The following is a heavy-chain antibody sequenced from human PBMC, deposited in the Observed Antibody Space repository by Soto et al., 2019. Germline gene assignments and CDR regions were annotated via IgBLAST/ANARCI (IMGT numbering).Heavy chain of an antibody. CDR1: GATFSSYA. Sequence: QVQLVQSGAEVRQPASSVKVSCKTSGATFSSYAITWVRQAPGQGLEWMGGIVPTVDTSTYAQKFQGRVTXXAXXFTNTVYMELSSLRSDDTAVYYCVIVVAIPGYPDNWGQGTLVTVSS. J-gene: IGHJ4*02. CDR2: IVPTVDTS. D-gene: IGHD5-12*01. CDR3: VIVVAIPGYPDN. V-gene: IGHV1-69*12.